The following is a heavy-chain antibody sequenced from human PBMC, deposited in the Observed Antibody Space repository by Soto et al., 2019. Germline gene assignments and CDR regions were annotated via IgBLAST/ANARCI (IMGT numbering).Heavy chain of an antibody. CDR2: ISAYNGNT. D-gene: IGHD3-10*01. Sequence: ASVKNSCKASGYTFTSYDISWVRQAPGQGLEWMGLISAYNGNTNYAQKLQGRVTMTTDTSTSTAYMELSSLRSEDTAVYYCASWLGRGGMDVWGQGTMVTVSS. CDR3: ASWLGRGGMDV. V-gene: IGHV1-18*04. J-gene: IGHJ6*02. CDR1: GYTFTSYD.